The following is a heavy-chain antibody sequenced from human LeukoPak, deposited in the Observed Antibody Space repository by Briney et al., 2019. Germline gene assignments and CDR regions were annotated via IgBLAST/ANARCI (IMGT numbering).Heavy chain of an antibody. J-gene: IGHJ4*02. Sequence: GGSLRLSCAASGFTVSSNYMSWVRQAPGKGLEWVSVIYSGGSTYYADSVKGRFTISRDNSKNTLYLQMNSLRAEDTAVYYCAKAPLMYYYDSSGYYYFDYWGQGTLVTVSS. CDR1: GFTVSSNY. V-gene: IGHV3-53*01. CDR2: IYSGGST. CDR3: AKAPLMYYYDSSGYYYFDY. D-gene: IGHD3-22*01.